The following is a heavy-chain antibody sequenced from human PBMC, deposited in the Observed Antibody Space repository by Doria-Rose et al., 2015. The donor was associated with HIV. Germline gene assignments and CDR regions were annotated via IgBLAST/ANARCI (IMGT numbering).Heavy chain of an antibody. J-gene: IGHJ4*02. CDR2: IFSDDER. CDR3: ARITSGRWYHKYYFDF. CDR1: GVSLSSPGMG. D-gene: IGHD6-13*01. V-gene: IGHV2-26*01. Sequence: QITLKESGPVLVKPTETLTLTCTVSGVSLSSPGMGVSWIRQPPGKALEWLATIFSDDERSYKTSLKSRLTISRGTSKSQVVLTMTDMDPVDTATYYCARITSGRWYHKYYFDFWGQGTLVIVSA.